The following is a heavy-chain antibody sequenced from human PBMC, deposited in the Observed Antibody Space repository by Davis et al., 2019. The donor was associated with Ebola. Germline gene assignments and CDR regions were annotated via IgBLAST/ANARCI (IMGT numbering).Heavy chain of an antibody. J-gene: IGHJ4*02. CDR3: ARSLYSGSYFDY. V-gene: IGHV2-5*01. CDR2: IYSTGDK. CDR1: GFSLSTGGVG. Sequence: SGPTLVKPTQTLTLTCTFSGFSLSTGGVGVAWIRQPPGKALEWLAVIYSTGDKHYSPSLKNRLIITTDTAKNQVVLTMTNMDPVDTATYYCARSLYSGSYFDYWGQGTLVTVSS. D-gene: IGHD1-26*01.